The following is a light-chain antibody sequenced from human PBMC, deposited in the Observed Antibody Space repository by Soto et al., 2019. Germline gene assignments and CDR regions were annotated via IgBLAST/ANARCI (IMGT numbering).Light chain of an antibody. J-gene: IGKJ1*01. V-gene: IGKV1-5*01. CDR2: DTS. CDR1: QSVSDW. Sequence: IQMTQSPSTLSASVGDRVTITCRASQSVSDWLAWYQQKPGNPPKLLIYDTSRLESAVPSRFSASGSGTEFTLTINSLQPDDFATYYCQHYNSYSEAFGQVTIVDIK. CDR3: QHYNSYSEA.